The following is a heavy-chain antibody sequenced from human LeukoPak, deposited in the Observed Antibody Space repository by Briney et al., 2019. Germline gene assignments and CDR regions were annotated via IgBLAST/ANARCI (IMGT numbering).Heavy chain of an antibody. V-gene: IGHV4-31*03. CDR3: ARETRIFGVVTSYYFDY. D-gene: IGHD3-3*01. CDR1: GGSISSGGYY. J-gene: IGHJ4*02. CDR2: IYYSGST. Sequence: SETLSLTCTVSGGSISSGGYYRSWIRQHPGKGLEWIRYIYYSGSTYYNPSLKSRVTISVDTSKNQFSLKLSSVTAADTAVYYCARETRIFGVVTSYYFDYWGQGTLVTVSS.